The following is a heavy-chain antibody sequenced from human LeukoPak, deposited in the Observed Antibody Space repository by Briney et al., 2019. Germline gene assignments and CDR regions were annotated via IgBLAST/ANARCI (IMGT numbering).Heavy chain of an antibody. CDR1: GGSISSGGYS. D-gene: IGHD6-13*01. Sequence: SETLSLTCAVSGGSISSGGYSWSWIRQPPGKGLVWIGYIYHSGSTYYNPSLKNRVTISVDRSKNQFSLKLSSVTAADTAVYYCARVGSSWYFDYWGQGTLVTVSS. J-gene: IGHJ4*02. CDR2: IYHSGST. CDR3: ARVGSSWYFDY. V-gene: IGHV4-30-2*01.